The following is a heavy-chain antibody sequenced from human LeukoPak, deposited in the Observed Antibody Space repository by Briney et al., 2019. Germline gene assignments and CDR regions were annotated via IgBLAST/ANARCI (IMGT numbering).Heavy chain of an antibody. Sequence: SETLSLTCTVSGYSISSGYYWGWIRQPPGKGLEWIGSIYYSGSTYYNPSLKSRVTTSVDTSKNQFSLKLSSVTAADTAVYYCARDRGLLWLLGAFDIWGQGTMVTVSS. V-gene: IGHV4-38-2*02. D-gene: IGHD3-10*01. CDR3: ARDRGLLWLLGAFDI. CDR1: GYSISSGYY. J-gene: IGHJ3*02. CDR2: IYYSGST.